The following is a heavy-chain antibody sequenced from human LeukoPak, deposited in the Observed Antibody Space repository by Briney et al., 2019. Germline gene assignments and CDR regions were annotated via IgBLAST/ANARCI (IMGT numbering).Heavy chain of an antibody. D-gene: IGHD2-2*02. V-gene: IGHV3-23*01. CDR2: ISGSGGST. CDR3: AKSSYQPLLYSGGWFDP. J-gene: IGHJ5*02. CDR1: GFTFSSYA. Sequence: PGGSLRLSCAASGFTFSSYAMSWVRQAPGKGLEWVSAISGSGGSTYYADSVKGRFTISRDNSKNTLHLQMNSLRAEDTAVYYCAKSSYQPLLYSGGWFDPWGQGTLVTVSS.